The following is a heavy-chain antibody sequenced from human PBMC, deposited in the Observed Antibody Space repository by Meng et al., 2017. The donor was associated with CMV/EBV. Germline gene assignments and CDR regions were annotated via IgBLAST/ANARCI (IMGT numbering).Heavy chain of an antibody. V-gene: IGHV1-18*01. CDR2: ISAYNGNT. Sequence: ASVTVSCKASGYTFTSYGISWVRQAPGQGLEWMGWISAYNGNTNYAQKLQGRVTMTTDTSTSTAYMELRSLRSDDTAVYYCARDNTIFGVVTIYYYGMDVWGQGTTVTVSS. CDR1: GYTFTSYG. J-gene: IGHJ6*02. D-gene: IGHD3-3*01. CDR3: ARDNTIFGVVTIYYYGMDV.